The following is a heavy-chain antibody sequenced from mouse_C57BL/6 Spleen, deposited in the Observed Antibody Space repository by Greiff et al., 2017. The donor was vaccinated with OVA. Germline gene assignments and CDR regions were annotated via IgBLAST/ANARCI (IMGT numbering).Heavy chain of an antibody. J-gene: IGHJ1*03. CDR2: ISDGGSYT. Sequence: EVQVVESGGGLVKPGGSLKLSCAASGFTFSSYAMSWVRQTPEKRLEWVATISDGGSYTSYPDNVKGRFTISRDNAKNNLYLQMSHLKSEDTAMYYCARDRDYYGSSSYWYFDVWGTGTTVTVSS. D-gene: IGHD1-1*01. CDR1: GFTFSSYA. CDR3: ARDRDYYGSSSYWYFDV. V-gene: IGHV5-4*01.